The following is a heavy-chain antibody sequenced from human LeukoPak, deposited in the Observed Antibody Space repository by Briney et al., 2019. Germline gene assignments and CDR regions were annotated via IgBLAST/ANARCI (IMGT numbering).Heavy chain of an antibody. CDR3: ARRSYRWGIAAAGTAFDY. CDR2: INHSGST. V-gene: IGHV4-34*01. Sequence: PSETLSLTCAVYGGSFSGYYWSWIRQPPGKGLEWIGEINHSGSTNYNPSLKSRVTISVDTSKNQFSLKLSSVTAADTAVYYCARRSYRWGIAAAGTAFDYWGQGTLVTVSS. CDR1: GGSFSGYY. D-gene: IGHD6-13*01. J-gene: IGHJ4*02.